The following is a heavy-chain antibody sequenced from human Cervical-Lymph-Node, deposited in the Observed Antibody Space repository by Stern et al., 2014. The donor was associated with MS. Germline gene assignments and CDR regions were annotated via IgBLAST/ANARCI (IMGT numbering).Heavy chain of an antibody. CDR3: ARAYSHSSGYCPGY. D-gene: IGHD3-22*01. CDR2: INPNSGGT. CDR1: GYTFTGYY. Sequence: QVQLVQSGAEVRKPGGSVKVSCKASGYTFTGYYMYWVRQAPGQGLEWMGRINPNSGGTNYAQKLQGRVTMTRDTSISTAFMELSGLTSDDTAVYYCARAYSHSSGYCPGYWGQGTLVTVSS. J-gene: IGHJ4*02. V-gene: IGHV1-2*06.